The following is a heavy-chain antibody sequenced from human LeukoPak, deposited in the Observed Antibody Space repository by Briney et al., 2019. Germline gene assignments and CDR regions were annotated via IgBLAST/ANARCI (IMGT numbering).Heavy chain of an antibody. Sequence: SETLSLTCTVSGYSITTNYYWAWIRTSAGTGLEWIGSVYHNGETYYNPSLKSRVIISVDTSKNKFSLRLTSVTAADTAVYYCVTPRSWELFDMAAWGKGTTVIVS. V-gene: IGHV4-38-2*02. J-gene: IGHJ6*03. CDR2: VYHNGET. CDR3: VTPRSWELFDMAA. CDR1: GYSITTNYY. D-gene: IGHD1-26*01.